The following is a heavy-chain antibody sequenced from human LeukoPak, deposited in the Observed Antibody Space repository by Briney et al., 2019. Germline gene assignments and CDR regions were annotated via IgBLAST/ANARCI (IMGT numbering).Heavy chain of an antibody. J-gene: IGHJ4*02. CDR1: GFTFSSYE. Sequence: GGSLRLSCAASGFTFSSYEMNWVRQAPGKGLEWVSYISSSGSTIYYADSVKGRFTISRDNAKNSLYLQMNSLRAEDTAVYYCAKDHSIAVAGTLNYWGQGTLVTVSS. CDR2: ISSSGSTI. CDR3: AKDHSIAVAGTLNY. D-gene: IGHD6-19*01. V-gene: IGHV3-48*03.